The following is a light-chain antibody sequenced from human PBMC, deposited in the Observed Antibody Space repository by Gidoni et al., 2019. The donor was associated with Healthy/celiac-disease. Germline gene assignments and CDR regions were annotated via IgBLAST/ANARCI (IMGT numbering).Light chain of an antibody. J-gene: IGKJ1*01. Sequence: ELVLTQSPATLSLSPGERATLAYRASQSVSSYLAWYQQKPGQAPRLLIYDASNRATGIPARFSGSGSGTDFTLTISSLEPEDFAVYYCQQRSNWPPTFGQGTKVEIK. CDR1: QSVSSY. V-gene: IGKV3-11*01. CDR2: DAS. CDR3: QQRSNWPPT.